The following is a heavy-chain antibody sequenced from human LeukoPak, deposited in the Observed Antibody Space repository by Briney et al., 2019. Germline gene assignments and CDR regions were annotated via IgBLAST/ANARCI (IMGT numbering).Heavy chain of an antibody. V-gene: IGHV3-48*02. D-gene: IGHD2-21*02. J-gene: IGHJ3*02. Sequence: GGSLRLSCAASGFTFSSYSMNWVRQAPGKGLEWVSYISSGSSTIYYADSVKGRFTISRDNAKNLLCLQMNSLRDEDTAVYYCARENIVVVTAIRDAFDIWGQGTMVTVSS. CDR2: ISSGSSTI. CDR3: ARENIVVVTAIRDAFDI. CDR1: GFTFSSYS.